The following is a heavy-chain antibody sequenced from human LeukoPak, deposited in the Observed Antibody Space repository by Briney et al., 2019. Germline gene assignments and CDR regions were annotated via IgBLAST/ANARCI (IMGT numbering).Heavy chain of an antibody. CDR1: GGTFSSYA. D-gene: IGHD3-10*01. CDR3: ARDTLWFGELLWDGGWFDP. Sequence: ASVKVSCKASGGTFSSYAISWVRQAPGQGLEWMGRIIPILGIANYAQKFQGRVTITADKSTSTAYMELSSLRSEDTAVYYCARDTLWFGELLWDGGWFDPWGQGTLVTVSS. V-gene: IGHV1-69*04. J-gene: IGHJ5*02. CDR2: IIPILGIA.